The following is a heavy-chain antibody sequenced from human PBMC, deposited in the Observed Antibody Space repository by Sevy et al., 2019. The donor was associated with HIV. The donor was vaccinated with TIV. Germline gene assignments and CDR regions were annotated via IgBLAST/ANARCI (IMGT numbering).Heavy chain of an antibody. V-gene: IGHV4-59*01. Sequence: SETMSLTCTVSGGSISSYYWSWIRQPPGKGLEWIGYIYYSGSTNYNPSLKSRVTISVDTSKNQFSLKLSSVTAADTAVYYCARAAGIAAAVNLWGQGTLVTVSS. J-gene: IGHJ5*02. CDR3: ARAAGIAAAVNL. CDR2: IYYSGST. D-gene: IGHD6-13*01. CDR1: GGSISSYY.